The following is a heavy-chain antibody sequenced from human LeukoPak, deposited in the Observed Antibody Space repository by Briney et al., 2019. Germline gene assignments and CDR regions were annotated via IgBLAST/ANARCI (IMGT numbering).Heavy chain of an antibody. D-gene: IGHD6-13*01. CDR1: GGSISSGSYY. Sequence: PSETLSLTCTVSGGSISSGSYYWIWIRQPAGKGLEWIGRIYTSGSTNYNPSLKSRVTISVGTSKNQFSLKLSSVTAADTAVYYCARELYSSSWYPYYFDYWGQGTLVTVSS. CDR2: IYTSGST. J-gene: IGHJ4*02. CDR3: ARELYSSSWYPYYFDY. V-gene: IGHV4-61*02.